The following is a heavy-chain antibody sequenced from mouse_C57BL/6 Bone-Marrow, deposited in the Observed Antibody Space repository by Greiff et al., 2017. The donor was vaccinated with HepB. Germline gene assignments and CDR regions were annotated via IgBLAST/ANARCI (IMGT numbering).Heavy chain of an antibody. D-gene: IGHD3-3*01. Sequence: EVKVEESGGGLVKPGGSLKLSCAASGFTFSSYAMSWVRQTPEKRLEWVATISDGGSYTYYPDNVKGRFTISRDNAKNNLYLQMSHLKSEDTAMYYCAREKGWDYFDYWGQGTTLTVSS. CDR2: ISDGGSYT. J-gene: IGHJ2*01. V-gene: IGHV5-4*01. CDR3: AREKGWDYFDY. CDR1: GFTFSSYA.